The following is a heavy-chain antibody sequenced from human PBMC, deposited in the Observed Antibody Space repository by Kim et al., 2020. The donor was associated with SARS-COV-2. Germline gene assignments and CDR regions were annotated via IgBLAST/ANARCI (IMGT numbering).Heavy chain of an antibody. CDR1: GYTFTSYA. CDR2: INTNTGNP. J-gene: IGHJ6*02. D-gene: IGHD2-21*02. CDR3: ARGFTYCGGDCYDTGYYGMVI. V-gene: IGHV7-4-1*02. Sequence: ASVKVSCKASGYTFTSYAMNWVRQAPGQGLEWMGWINTNTGNPTYAQGFTGRFVFSLDTSVSTAYLQISSLKAEDTAVYYCARGFTYCGGDCYDTGYYGMVIWGQGTPVTVSS.